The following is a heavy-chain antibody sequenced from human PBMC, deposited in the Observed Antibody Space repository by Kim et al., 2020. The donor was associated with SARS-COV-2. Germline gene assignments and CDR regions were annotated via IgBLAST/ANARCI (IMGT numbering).Heavy chain of an antibody. CDR1: GFTFRSYW. V-gene: IGHV3-7*01. J-gene: IGHJ4*02. CDR3: ARGFHYLDY. Sequence: GGSLRLSCAASGFTFRSYWMSWVRQAPGKGLEWVANIKQDGSEKYYVDSVKGRFTISRDNAKNSLYLQMNSLRAEDTAVFYCARGFHYLDYWGQGTLVTVSS. CDR2: IKQDGSEK.